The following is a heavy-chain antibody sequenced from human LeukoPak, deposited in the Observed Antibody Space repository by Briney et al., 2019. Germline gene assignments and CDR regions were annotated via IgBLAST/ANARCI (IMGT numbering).Heavy chain of an antibody. V-gene: IGHV3-33*01. CDR2: IWYDGSNK. J-gene: IGHJ4*02. CDR3: ASGDILTGYFDY. CDR1: GFTFSSYG. D-gene: IGHD3-9*01. Sequence: PGGSLRLSCAASGFTFSSYGMHWVRQAPGKGLGWVAVIWYDGSNKYYADSVKGRFTISRDNSKNTLYLQMNSLRAEDTAVYYCASGDILTGYFDYWGQGTLVTVSS.